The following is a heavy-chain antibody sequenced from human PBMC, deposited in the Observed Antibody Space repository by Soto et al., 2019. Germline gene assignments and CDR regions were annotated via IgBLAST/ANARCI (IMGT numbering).Heavy chain of an antibody. J-gene: IGHJ6*02. Sequence: PGESLKISCKGSGYSFTSYWIGWVRQMPGKGLEWMGIIYPGDSDTRYSPSFQGQVTISADKSISTAYLQWSSLKASDTAMYYCARIAAAGSKYYYYGMAVWGQGTTVTVSS. V-gene: IGHV5-51*01. D-gene: IGHD6-13*01. CDR3: ARIAAAGSKYYYYGMAV. CDR2: IYPGDSDT. CDR1: GYSFTSYW.